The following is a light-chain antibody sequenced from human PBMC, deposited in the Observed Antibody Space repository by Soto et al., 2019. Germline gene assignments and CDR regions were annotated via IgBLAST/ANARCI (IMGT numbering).Light chain of an antibody. V-gene: IGKV3-20*01. J-gene: IGKJ1*01. CDR3: QQYDSSPWT. CDR2: GAS. CDR1: QDIRSNY. Sequence: ETVLTQSPGTLSLSPGERATLSCRASQDIRSNYLAWYRQTPGQAPRLLIYGASKRASGIADRFSGSGSGTDFSLIISILEPEDFALYYCQQYDSSPWTFGRGTKVEIK.